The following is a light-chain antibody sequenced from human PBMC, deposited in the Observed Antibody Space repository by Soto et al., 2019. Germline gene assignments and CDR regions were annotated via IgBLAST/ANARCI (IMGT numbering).Light chain of an antibody. J-gene: IGLJ2*01. CDR2: EVN. V-gene: IGLV2-8*01. CDR3: SSYAGSNNLL. Sequence: QSALTQPPSASGSPGQSVTISCTGTSSDVGGYNYVSWYQQRPGKAPKLMIHEVNKRPSGVPDRFSGSKSGNTASLTVSGLKAEAEADYYCSSYAGSNNLLFGGGTKLTVL. CDR1: SSDVGGYNY.